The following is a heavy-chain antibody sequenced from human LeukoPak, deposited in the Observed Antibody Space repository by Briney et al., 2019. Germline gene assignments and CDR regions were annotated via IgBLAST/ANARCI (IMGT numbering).Heavy chain of an antibody. D-gene: IGHD6-19*01. CDR1: GFSVSSFG. V-gene: IGHV3-23*01. CDR2: ISVGGEIT. J-gene: IGHJ4*02. Sequence: GGSLRLSCAVSGFSVSSFGMSWVRQAPGKGLEWISAISVGGEITWYADSVKGRFIISRDSSKNTLYLRLSSLRAEDTAIYYCAQGYSSGWYPNWGQGSLVSVSS. CDR3: AQGYSSGWYPN.